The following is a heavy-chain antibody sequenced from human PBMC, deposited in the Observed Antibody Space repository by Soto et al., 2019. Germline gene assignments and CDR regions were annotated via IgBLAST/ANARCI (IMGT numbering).Heavy chain of an antibody. Sequence: SVKVSCKASGGTFSSYAISWVRQAPGQGLEWMGGIIPIFGTANYAQKFQGRVTITADESTSTAYMELSSLRSEDTAVYYCANGGREIVNTKIYFYGMDVSGQGTTLTVSS. CDR3: ANGGREIVNTKIYFYGMDV. V-gene: IGHV1-69*13. D-gene: IGHD3-22*01. CDR2: IIPIFGTA. CDR1: GGTFSSYA. J-gene: IGHJ6*02.